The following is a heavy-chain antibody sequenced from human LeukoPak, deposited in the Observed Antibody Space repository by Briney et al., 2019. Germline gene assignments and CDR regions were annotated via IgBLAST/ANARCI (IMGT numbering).Heavy chain of an antibody. J-gene: IGHJ3*02. Sequence: SETLSLTCTVSGGSISSYYWSWIRQPPGKGLEWIGYIYYSGSTNYNPSLKSRVTISVDTSKNQFSLKLGSVTAADTAVYYCARSTHSSSWYPDAFDIWGQGTMVTVSS. V-gene: IGHV4-59*01. CDR1: GGSISSYY. CDR3: ARSTHSSSWYPDAFDI. CDR2: IYYSGST. D-gene: IGHD6-13*01.